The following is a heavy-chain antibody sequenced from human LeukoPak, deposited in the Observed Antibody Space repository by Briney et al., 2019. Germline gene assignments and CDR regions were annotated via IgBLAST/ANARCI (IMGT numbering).Heavy chain of an antibody. D-gene: IGHD2-15*01. V-gene: IGHV3-48*03. CDR2: ISSSGSTI. CDR3: ARDGSKRDY. CDR1: GFTFSSYE. J-gene: IGHJ4*02. Sequence: PGGSLRLSCAASGFTFSSYEMNWVRQAPGKGLQWVSYISSSGSTIYYTDSVKGRFTISRDNAKNSLFLQMNSLRAEDTAVYYCARDGSKRDYWGQGALVIVSS.